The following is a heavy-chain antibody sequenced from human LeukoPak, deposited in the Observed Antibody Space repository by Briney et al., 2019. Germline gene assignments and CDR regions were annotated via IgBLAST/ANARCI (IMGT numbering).Heavy chain of an antibody. V-gene: IGHV4-30-4*07. CDR2: ISYSGNT. J-gene: IGHJ4*02. D-gene: IGHD1-26*01. Sequence: SETLSLTCAVSGGSISSGGHSWSWIRQPPGKGLEWIGYISYSGNTYYNPSLKSRVTISVDTSKNQFSLKLSSVTAADTAVYYCARNIVGATMYFDYWGQGTLVTVSS. CDR1: GGSISSGGHS. CDR3: ARNIVGATMYFDY.